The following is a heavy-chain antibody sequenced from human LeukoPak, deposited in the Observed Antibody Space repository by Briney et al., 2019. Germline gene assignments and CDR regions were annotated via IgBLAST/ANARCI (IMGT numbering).Heavy chain of an antibody. CDR3: AKEYSGSFSPFPSYFDY. D-gene: IGHD1-26*01. CDR1: GFSFSDDW. Sequence: GGSLRLSCAASGFSFSDDWMSWLRQAPGKRLEWVSAISGSGAKTYYADFVKGRFTISRDNSKNTLYLQMNSLRAEDTAVYYCAKEYSGSFSPFPSYFDYWGQGTLVTVSS. CDR2: ISGSGAKT. V-gene: IGHV3-23*01. J-gene: IGHJ4*02.